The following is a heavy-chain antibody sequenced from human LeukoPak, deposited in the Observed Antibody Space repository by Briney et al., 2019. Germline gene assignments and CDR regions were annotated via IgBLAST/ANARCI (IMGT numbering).Heavy chain of an antibody. CDR3: ATGTSGSYYVGIVRPIDY. J-gene: IGHJ4*02. Sequence: ASVKVSCKVSGYTLTELPIHWVRQAPGKGLEWRGGFDPDDGETVYAQMFQGRVTMTEDTSSDTASMELSSLRSEDTAVYYCATGTSGSYYVGIVRPIDYWGQGTLVTVSS. V-gene: IGHV1-24*01. CDR1: GYTLTELP. CDR2: FDPDDGET. D-gene: IGHD1-26*01.